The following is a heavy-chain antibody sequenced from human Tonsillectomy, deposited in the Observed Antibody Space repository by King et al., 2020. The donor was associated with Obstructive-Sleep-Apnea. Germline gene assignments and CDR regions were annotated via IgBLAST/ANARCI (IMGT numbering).Heavy chain of an antibody. D-gene: IGHD2-21*01. V-gene: IGHV1-2*04. J-gene: IGHJ4*02. CDR1: RYTFTGYY. CDR2: INPNSVGT. Sequence: VQLVESGAEVKKPGASVKVSCKASRYTFTGYYMHWVRQAPGQGLEWRGWINPNSVGTNYAQKFQGWVTMTRDTSISTAYMELSRLRSDDTAVYYCARVGGGDCYDYWGQGTLVTVSS. CDR3: ARVGGGDCYDY.